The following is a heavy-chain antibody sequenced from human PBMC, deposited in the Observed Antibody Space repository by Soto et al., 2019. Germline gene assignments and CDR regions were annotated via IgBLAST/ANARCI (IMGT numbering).Heavy chain of an antibody. D-gene: IGHD6-6*01. V-gene: IGHV3-9*01. Sequence: GGSLRLSCAASGFTFDDYAMHWVRQAPGKGLEWVSGISWNSGSIGYADSVKGRFTISRDNAKNSLYLQMNSLRAEDTALYYCAKAPPYSSSWNAFDIWGQGTMVTVSS. CDR3: AKAPPYSSSWNAFDI. J-gene: IGHJ3*02. CDR2: ISWNSGSI. CDR1: GFTFDDYA.